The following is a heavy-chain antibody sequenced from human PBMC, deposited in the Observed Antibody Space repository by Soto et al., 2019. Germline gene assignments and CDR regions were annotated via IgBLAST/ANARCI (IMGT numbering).Heavy chain of an antibody. J-gene: IGHJ5*02. CDR3: ATLSRFGVFGLDL. CDR1: GYANTADY. V-gene: IGHV1-69*13. D-gene: IGHD3-3*01. CDR2: NIPLLGPA. Sequence: SLKGYWKGSGYANTADYMYWGRQEPGQRLEWMGGNIPLLGPANYPQKFQGRLTTTADESTSTAYMELSSLRSEDTAVYYCATLSRFGVFGLDLWGQGTLVTVSS.